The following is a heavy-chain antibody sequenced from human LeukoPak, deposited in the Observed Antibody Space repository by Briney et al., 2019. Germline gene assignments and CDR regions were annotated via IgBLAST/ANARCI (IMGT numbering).Heavy chain of an antibody. J-gene: IGHJ6*02. CDR2: INPNSGGT. CDR3: ARTIWFGESLGMDV. CDR1: GYTFTGYY. V-gene: IGHV1-2*02. D-gene: IGHD3-10*01. Sequence: ASVKVSCKASGYTFTGYYMHWVRQAPGQGLEWMGWINPNSGGTNYAQKFQGRVTMTRDTSISTAYMELSRLRSGDTAVYYCARTIWFGESLGMDVWGQGTTVTVSS.